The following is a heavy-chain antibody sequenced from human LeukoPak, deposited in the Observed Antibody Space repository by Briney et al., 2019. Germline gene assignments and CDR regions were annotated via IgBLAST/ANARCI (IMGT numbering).Heavy chain of an antibody. CDR2: IYYSGTT. CDR3: ARHKGSSGWYYYFDY. D-gene: IGHD6-19*01. V-gene: IGHV4-39*01. Sequence: SETLSLTCTVSGGSISSSSYCWGWIRQPPGKGLEWIGSIYYSGTTYYNPSLKSRVTTSVDTSKNQFSLKLSSVTAADTAVYYCARHKGSSGWYYYFDYWGQGTLDTVSS. CDR1: GGSISSSSYC. J-gene: IGHJ4*02.